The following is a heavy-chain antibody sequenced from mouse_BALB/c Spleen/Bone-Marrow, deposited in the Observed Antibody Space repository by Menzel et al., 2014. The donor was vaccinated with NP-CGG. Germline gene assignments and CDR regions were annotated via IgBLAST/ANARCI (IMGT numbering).Heavy chain of an antibody. CDR1: GYSFTSYW. Sequence: VQRVESGAELVRPGASVKLSCKASGYSFTSYWMNWVKQRPGQGLEWIGMIHPSDSETRLNQKFKDKATLTVDKSSSTAYMQLSSPTSEDSAVYYCARFPVCGNYVSWFAYWGQGTLVTVSA. CDR3: ARFPVCGNYVSWFAY. V-gene: IGHV1-61*01. CDR2: IHPSDSET. D-gene: IGHD2-1*01. J-gene: IGHJ3*01.